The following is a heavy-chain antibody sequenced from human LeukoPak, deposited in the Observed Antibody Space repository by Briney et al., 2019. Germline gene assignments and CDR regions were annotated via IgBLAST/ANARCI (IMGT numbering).Heavy chain of an antibody. D-gene: IGHD3-22*01. V-gene: IGHV3-74*01. CDR3: SREAFSYDTSGYLLD. Sequence: PGGSLRLSCAASEFIFSSYWMHWVRQAPGKGLVWVSRINADGSSTTYADSVKGRFTISRDNAKDTLYLQMNSLRAEDTAVYYCSREAFSYDTSGYLLDWGQGTLVTVSS. CDR2: INADGSST. J-gene: IGHJ4*02. CDR1: EFIFSSYW.